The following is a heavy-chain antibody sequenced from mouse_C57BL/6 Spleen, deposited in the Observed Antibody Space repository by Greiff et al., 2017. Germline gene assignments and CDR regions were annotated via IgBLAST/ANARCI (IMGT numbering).Heavy chain of an antibody. J-gene: IGHJ3*01. D-gene: IGHD2-3*01. Sequence: EVQVVESGGGLVKPGGSLKLSCAASGFTFSSYTMSWVRQTPEQRLEWVATISGGGGNTYYPDSVKGRVTISSDNAKTTLYLQMSSLRSEDTALYYCARHADDGYTAWCAYWGQGTLVTVSA. CDR2: ISGGGGNT. CDR3: ARHADDGYTAWCAY. CDR1: GFTFSSYT. V-gene: IGHV5-9*01.